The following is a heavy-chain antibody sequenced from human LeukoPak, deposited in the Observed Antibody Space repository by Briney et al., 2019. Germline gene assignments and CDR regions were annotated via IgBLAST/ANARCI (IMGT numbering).Heavy chain of an antibody. D-gene: IGHD5-12*01. CDR1: GDSINSAGDF. V-gene: IGHV4-31*03. CDR2: IRNGGFT. J-gene: IGHJ5*02. CDR3: ARQYNYLFDP. Sequence: SETLSLTCSVPGDSINSAGDFWGWTRQLPGKGLEWIGYIRNGGFTNYNPSLKSRMTMSIDRSKNQVYLNVISVTAADTAVYYCARQYNYLFDPWGRGTLVIVSS.